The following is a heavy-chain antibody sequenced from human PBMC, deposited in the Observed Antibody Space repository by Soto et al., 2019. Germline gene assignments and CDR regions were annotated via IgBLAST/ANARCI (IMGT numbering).Heavy chain of an antibody. CDR1: GFTVSSNY. V-gene: IGHV3-53*04. Sequence: EVQLVESGGGLVQPGGSLRLSCAASGFTVSSNYMSWVRQAPGKGLEWVSVIYSGGSTYYADSVKGRFTISRHNSKNTLYLQMNSLRAEDTAGYSCAREVGHGWFDPWGQGTLVTVSS. J-gene: IGHJ5*02. CDR3: AREVGHGWFDP. CDR2: IYSGGST.